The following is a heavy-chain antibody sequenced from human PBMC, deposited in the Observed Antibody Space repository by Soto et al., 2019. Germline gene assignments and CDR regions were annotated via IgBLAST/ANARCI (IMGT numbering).Heavy chain of an antibody. J-gene: IGHJ6*02. CDR2: ISYDGNNK. Sequence: GGSLRLSCAASGFTFSSYGMHWVRQAPGKGLEWVAVISYDGNNKYYADSVKGRFTISRDNSKNTLYLQINCLRAEDMAVYYCAKFIRDTIFGVVIIDDYYYYGMDVWGQGTTVTVSS. D-gene: IGHD3-3*01. CDR3: AKFIRDTIFGVVIIDDYYYYGMDV. V-gene: IGHV3-30*18. CDR1: GFTFSSYG.